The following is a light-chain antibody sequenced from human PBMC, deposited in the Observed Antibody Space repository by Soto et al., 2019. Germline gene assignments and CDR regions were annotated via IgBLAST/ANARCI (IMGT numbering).Light chain of an antibody. V-gene: IGLV2-23*01. CDR1: GNDVGSYNL. J-gene: IGLJ2*01. Sequence: QSALTQPASVSGSPGQSITISCTGTGNDVGSYNLVSWYQQHPGAVPKLIIYEDTKRPSGVSHRFSGSKSGSTASLTISGLRTEDEANYYCAAWDVSLNDVVFGGGTKLTVL. CDR2: EDT. CDR3: AAWDVSLNDVV.